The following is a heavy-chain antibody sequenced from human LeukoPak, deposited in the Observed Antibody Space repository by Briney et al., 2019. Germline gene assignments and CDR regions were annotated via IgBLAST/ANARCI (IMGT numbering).Heavy chain of an antibody. CDR1: GFTFGNYA. D-gene: IGHD6-19*01. J-gene: IGHJ4*02. V-gene: IGHV3-23*01. CDR2: ISAIGGST. CDR3: AKAQDSSGWYVHFDS. Sequence: PGGSLRLSCAASGFTFGNYAMNWVRQGPGKGLEYISGISAIGGSTYDADSVKGRFIISRDNSKNTVYLQMYSLRVADTAVYYCAKAQDSSGWYVHFDSWGQGTLVTVSS.